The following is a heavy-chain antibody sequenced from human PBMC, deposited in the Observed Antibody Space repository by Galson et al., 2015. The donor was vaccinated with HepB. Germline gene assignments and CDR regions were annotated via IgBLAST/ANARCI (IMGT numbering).Heavy chain of an antibody. V-gene: IGHV3-30*04. CDR3: ARARSGWKIGYFDL. CDR2: ISYDGFNK. D-gene: IGHD6-19*01. J-gene: IGHJ2*01. Sequence: SLRLSCAASGFTFSNYPMHWVRQAPGKRLEWVAVISYDGFNKDYADSVKGRFTISRDNSKNTLYLQMNSLRAEDTAVHYCARARSGWKIGYFDLWGRGTLVTVSS. CDR1: GFTFSNYP.